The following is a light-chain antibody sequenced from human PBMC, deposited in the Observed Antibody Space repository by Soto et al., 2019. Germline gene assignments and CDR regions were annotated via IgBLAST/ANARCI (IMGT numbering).Light chain of an antibody. CDR1: ESVRSSY. CDR3: QQYGTTPLYT. Sequence: EIVLTQSPGTLSLSPGERATVSCRASESVRSSYLAWYRQKPGQAPRLLIYGASSRATGIPDRFSGSGSGTDFTLTISRLEPEDFAVYYCQQYGTTPLYTFGQGTKLEIK. J-gene: IGKJ2*01. V-gene: IGKV3-20*01. CDR2: GAS.